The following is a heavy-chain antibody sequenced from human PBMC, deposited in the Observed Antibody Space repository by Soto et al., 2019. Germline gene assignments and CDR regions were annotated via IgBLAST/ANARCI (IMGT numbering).Heavy chain of an antibody. V-gene: IGHV4-39*02. CDR3: ARLVVVAPVANV. D-gene: IGHD2-2*01. J-gene: IGHJ4*02. CDR2: SFYTGTT. Sequence: SETLSLTCSVSGGSINYNSYHWGWIRQPPGQGLEWIGSSFYTGTTFYNPSLESRVTMSVDTSKNSFSLHLTSVTAADTAVYFCARLVVVAPVANVWGQGTLVTVSS. CDR1: GGSINYNSYH.